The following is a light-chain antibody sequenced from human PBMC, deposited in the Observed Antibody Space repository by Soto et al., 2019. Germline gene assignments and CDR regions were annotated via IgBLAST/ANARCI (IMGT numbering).Light chain of an antibody. CDR1: QSISSW. Sequence: DIQMTRSPSTLSASVGDRVTITCRASQSISSWLAWYQQKPGKAPKLLIYKASSLESGVPSRFSGSGSGTEFTLTISSLQPDDFATYYCQQYNNLWTFGQGTKV. J-gene: IGKJ1*01. CDR3: QQYNNLWT. V-gene: IGKV1-5*03. CDR2: KAS.